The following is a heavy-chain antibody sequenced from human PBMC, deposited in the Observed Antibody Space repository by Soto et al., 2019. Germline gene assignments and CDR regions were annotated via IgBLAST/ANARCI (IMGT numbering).Heavy chain of an antibody. D-gene: IGHD3-3*01. J-gene: IGHJ4*02. CDR2: IGSKANNYAA. CDR3: ARGVYACCSDHRKGLAY. V-gene: IGHV3-73*01. CDR1: GVTFSRYA. Sequence: PGGSLRLSCAASGVTFSRYALHWVRQAPGKGLEWVGRIGSKANNYAAAYAVSLKGRFTISRDDSRNTAYLQMSSLKTEDTAVYYFARGVYACCSDHRKGLAYSGQGAAVIVSA.